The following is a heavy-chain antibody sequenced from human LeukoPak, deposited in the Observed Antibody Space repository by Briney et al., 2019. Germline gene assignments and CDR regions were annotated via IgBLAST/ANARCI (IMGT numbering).Heavy chain of an antibody. CDR1: GFTFSDYY. CDR2: ISYSGSTI. V-gene: IGHV3-11*01. J-gene: IGHJ4*02. Sequence: GGSLRLSCAASGFTFSDYYMSWIRQSPGKGLEWISHISYSGSTIYYADSVKGRFTISRDNAMNSLSLQINSLRAEDTAVYYCAREQSSSWGYKFDYWGQGTLVTVSS. CDR3: AREQSSSWGYKFDY. D-gene: IGHD6-6*01.